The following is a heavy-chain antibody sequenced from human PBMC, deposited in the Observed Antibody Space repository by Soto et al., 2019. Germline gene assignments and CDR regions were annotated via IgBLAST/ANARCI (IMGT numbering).Heavy chain of an antibody. Sequence: QVQLVESGGGVVQPGRSLRLSCAASGFTFSSYAMHWVRQAPGKGLEWVAVISYDGSNKYYADSVKGRFTISRDNSKNALYQQLNLHKAEDAAVWYGARADYSEGGCYGMAVWRQGTTVSVSS. J-gene: IGHJ6*02. CDR2: ISYDGSNK. CDR1: GFTFSSYA. CDR3: ARADYSEGGCYGMAV. V-gene: IGHV3-30-3*01. D-gene: IGHD4-4*01.